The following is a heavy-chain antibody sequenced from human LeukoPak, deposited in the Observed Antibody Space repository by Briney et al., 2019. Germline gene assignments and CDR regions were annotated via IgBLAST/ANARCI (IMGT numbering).Heavy chain of an antibody. J-gene: IGHJ4*02. CDR2: ISYDGSNK. D-gene: IGHD3-22*01. Sequence: GGSLRLSCAASGFTFSSYAMHWVRQAPGKGLEWVAVISYDGSNKYYADSVKGRFTISRDNSKNTLYLQINSLRAEDTAVYYCARDRGSSGYYYEYYFDYWGQGTLVTVSS. V-gene: IGHV3-30-3*01. CDR1: GFTFSSYA. CDR3: ARDRGSSGYYYEYYFDY.